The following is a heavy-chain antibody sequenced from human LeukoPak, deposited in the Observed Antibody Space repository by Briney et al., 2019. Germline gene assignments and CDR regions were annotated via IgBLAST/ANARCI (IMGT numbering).Heavy chain of an antibody. J-gene: IGHJ3*02. Sequence: GGSLRLSCAASGFTFSSYAMSWVRQAPGKGLEWVSAISGSGGSTYYADSVKGRFTISRDSSKNTLYLQMNSLRAEDTAVYYCAKDRSGAGAFDIWGQGTMVTVSS. CDR3: AKDRSGAGAFDI. V-gene: IGHV3-23*01. CDR2: ISGSGGST. D-gene: IGHD6-19*01. CDR1: GFTFSSYA.